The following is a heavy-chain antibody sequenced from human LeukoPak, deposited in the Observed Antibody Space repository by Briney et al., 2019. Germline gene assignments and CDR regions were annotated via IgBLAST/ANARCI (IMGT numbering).Heavy chain of an antibody. J-gene: IGHJ4*02. CDR2: ISYDGSNK. V-gene: IGHV3-30*01. Sequence: GRSLRLSCAASGFTFSSYAMHWVRQAPGKGLEWVAVISYDGSNKYCADSVKGRFTISRDNSKNTLYLQMNSLRAEDTAVYYCAREFNQLLWAPSFDYWGQGTLVTVSS. CDR3: AREFNQLLWAPSFDY. D-gene: IGHD2-2*01. CDR1: GFTFSSYA.